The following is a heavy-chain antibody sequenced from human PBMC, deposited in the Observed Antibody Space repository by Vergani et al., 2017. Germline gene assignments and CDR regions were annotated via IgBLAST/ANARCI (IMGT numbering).Heavy chain of an antibody. J-gene: IGHJ4*02. CDR2: INAGNGNT. CDR1: GYTFTSYA. CDR3: AREGFYDYVWGSYCLRGGYYFDY. D-gene: IGHD3-16*01. V-gene: IGHV1-3*01. Sequence: QVQLVQSGAEVKKPGASVKVSCKASGYTFTSYAMHWVRQAPGQRLEWMGWINAGNGNTKYSQKFQGRVTITRDTSASTAYMELSSLRSEDTAVYYCAREGFYDYVWGSYCLRGGYYFDYWGQGTLVTVSS.